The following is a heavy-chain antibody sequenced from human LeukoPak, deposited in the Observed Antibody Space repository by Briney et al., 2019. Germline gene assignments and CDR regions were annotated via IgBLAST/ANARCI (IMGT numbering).Heavy chain of an antibody. D-gene: IGHD5-18*01. CDR1: AGSITTYY. Sequence: SETLSLTCTVSAGSITTYYWSWLRQPPGKGLEWIGYIFYNGTTNYNPSLTTPVPTSPGTSKHQFSLKLSSVTAADTAVYSCARDRSGYFRGDYYYYMDVWGEGTTVTVSS. CDR3: ARDRSGYFRGDYYYYMDV. CDR2: IFYNGTT. J-gene: IGHJ6*03. V-gene: IGHV4-59*12.